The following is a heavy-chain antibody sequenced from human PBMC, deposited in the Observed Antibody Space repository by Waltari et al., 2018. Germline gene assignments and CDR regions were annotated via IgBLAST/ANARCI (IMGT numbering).Heavy chain of an antibody. V-gene: IGHV4-61*02. Sequence: QVQLQESGPGLVKPSQTLSLTCTVSGGSISSGSYYWSWIRQPAGKGLEWIGRIYTSGSTNYNPSLKSRVTISVDRSKNQFSLKLSSVTAADTAVYYCARGKGEKGGDCFDYWGQGTLVTVSS. D-gene: IGHD2-21*01. CDR1: GGSISSGSYY. J-gene: IGHJ4*02. CDR2: IYTSGST. CDR3: ARGKGEKGGDCFDY.